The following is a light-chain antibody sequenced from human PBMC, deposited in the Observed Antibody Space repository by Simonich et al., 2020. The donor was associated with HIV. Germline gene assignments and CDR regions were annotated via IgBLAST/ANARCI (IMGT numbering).Light chain of an antibody. Sequence: QSVLTQPPSASGTPGQRVTISCSGSSSNIGGNTVNWYQQLPGTAPKLLIYSNNQRPSGGPDRFSGSKSGTSASLAISGLQSEDEADYYCAAWDDSLNGWVFGGGTKLTVL. CDR3: AAWDDSLNGWV. CDR2: SNN. CDR1: SSNIGGNT. V-gene: IGLV1-44*01. J-gene: IGLJ3*02.